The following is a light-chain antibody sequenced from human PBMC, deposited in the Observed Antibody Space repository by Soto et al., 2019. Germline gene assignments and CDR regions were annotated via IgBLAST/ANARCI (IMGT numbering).Light chain of an antibody. V-gene: IGKV3-15*01. CDR2: GAS. J-gene: IGKJ1*01. Sequence: EIVMTQSPASLSVSPGERATLSCRASQSVRSSLAWYKQKPGQAPRLLIYGASTRATGFPARFSGSGSGTEFTLTISSLQSEDCAVYCCQQYNDWWTFGQGTKVDIK. CDR3: QQYNDWWT. CDR1: QSVRSS.